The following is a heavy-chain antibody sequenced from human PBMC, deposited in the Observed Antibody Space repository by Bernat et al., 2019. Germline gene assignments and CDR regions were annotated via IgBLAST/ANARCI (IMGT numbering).Heavy chain of an antibody. CDR2: IYFTGIA. D-gene: IGHD1-26*01. CDR3: TSHSASRGGMDV. V-gene: IGHV4-39*01. J-gene: IGHJ6*02. Sequence: QQQLQESGPGLVKPSETLSLTCTVSGYSISTSNYYWAWVRQPPGKGLEWIGTIYFTGIAYYSPSFKSQVTISIDTYKNQYSLNLHSVTAADTAVYYCTSHSASRGGMDVWGQGATVTVSS. CDR1: GYSISTSNYY.